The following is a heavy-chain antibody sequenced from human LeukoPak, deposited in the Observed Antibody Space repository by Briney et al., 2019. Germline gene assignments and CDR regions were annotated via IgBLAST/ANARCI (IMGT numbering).Heavy chain of an antibody. D-gene: IGHD1-26*01. V-gene: IGHV3-21*01. CDR2: ISSSSSYI. Sequence: GGSLRLSCAASGFTFSSYSMNWVRQAPGKGLEWVSSISSSSSYIYYADSVKGRFTISRDNAKNSLYLQMNSLRAEDTAVYYCARAEVALYSGSYWSSPTDYWGQGTLVTVSS. J-gene: IGHJ4*02. CDR3: ARAEVALYSGSYWSSPTDY. CDR1: GFTFSSYS.